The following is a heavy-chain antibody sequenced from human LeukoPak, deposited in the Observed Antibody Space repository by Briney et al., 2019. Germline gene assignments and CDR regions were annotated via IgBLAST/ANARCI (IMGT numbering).Heavy chain of an antibody. Sequence: SETLSLTCAVYGGSFSGYYWSWLRQPPGKGLEWIGYIYYSGSTNYNPSLKSRVTISVDTSKNQFPLKLSSVTAADTAVYYCARLSPGYSSSRRYFQHWGQGTLVTVSS. D-gene: IGHD6-13*01. CDR2: IYYSGST. V-gene: IGHV4-59*01. CDR3: ARLSPGYSSSRRYFQH. CDR1: GGSFSGYY. J-gene: IGHJ1*01.